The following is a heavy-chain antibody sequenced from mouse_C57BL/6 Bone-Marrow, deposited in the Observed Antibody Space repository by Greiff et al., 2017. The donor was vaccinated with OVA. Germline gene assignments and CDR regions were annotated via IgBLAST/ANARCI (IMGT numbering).Heavy chain of an antibody. CDR1: GYTFTDYY. CDR3: ARGRVYDDYDEGRFAY. Sequence: QVQLQQSGPELVKPGASVKISCKASGYTFTDYYINWVKQRPGQGLEWIGWIFPGSGSTYYNEKFKGKATLTVDKSSSTAYMLRSSLTSEDSAVYFCARGRVYDDYDEGRFAYWGQGTLVTVSA. CDR2: IFPGSGST. D-gene: IGHD2-4*01. V-gene: IGHV1-75*01. J-gene: IGHJ3*01.